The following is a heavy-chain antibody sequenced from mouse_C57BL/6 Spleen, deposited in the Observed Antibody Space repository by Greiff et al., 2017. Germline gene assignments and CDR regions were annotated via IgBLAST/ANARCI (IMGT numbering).Heavy chain of an antibody. V-gene: IGHV1-64*01. CDR1: GYTFTSYW. CDR3: AREGYYGSSSLYAMDY. J-gene: IGHJ4*01. D-gene: IGHD1-1*01. Sequence: QVQLQQPGAELVKPGASVKLSCKASGYTFTSYWMHWVKQRPGQGLEWIGMIHPNSGSTNYNEKFKSKATLTVDKSSSTAYMQLSSLTSEDSAVDYCAREGYYGSSSLYAMDYWGQGTSVTVSS. CDR2: IHPNSGST.